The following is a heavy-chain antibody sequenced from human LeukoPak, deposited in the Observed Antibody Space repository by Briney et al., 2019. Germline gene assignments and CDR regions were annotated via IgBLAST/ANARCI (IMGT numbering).Heavy chain of an antibody. V-gene: IGHV4-59*01. D-gene: IGHD6-13*01. CDR1: GGSISSYH. Sequence: PSETLSLTCTVSGGSISSYHWSRIRQPPGKGLEWIGYIYYSGSTNYNPSLKSRVTISIDTSKNQISLKLSSVTAADTAVYYCARGRISSSYWGQGTLVTVSS. J-gene: IGHJ4*02. CDR2: IYYSGST. CDR3: ARGRISSSY.